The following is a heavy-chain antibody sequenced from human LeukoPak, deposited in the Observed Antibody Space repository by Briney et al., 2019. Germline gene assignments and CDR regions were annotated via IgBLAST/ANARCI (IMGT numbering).Heavy chain of an antibody. D-gene: IGHD6-13*01. CDR1: GGSISSHY. J-gene: IGHJ3*02. Sequence: PSETLSLTCTVSGGSISSHYWSLIRQPPGKGLEWTGYVFYSGSTNYNPSLKSRVSISVDTSKTQLSLKLSSVTAADTAVYYCARVVPKQQLVDAFDIWGQGTMVTVSS. V-gene: IGHV4-59*11. CDR2: VFYSGST. CDR3: ARVVPKQQLVDAFDI.